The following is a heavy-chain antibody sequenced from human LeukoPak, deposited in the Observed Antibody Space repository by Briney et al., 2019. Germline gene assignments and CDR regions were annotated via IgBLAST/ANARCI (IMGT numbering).Heavy chain of an antibody. CDR1: GLTFSDYA. CDR2: ITSGFTP. J-gene: IGHJ4*02. V-gene: IGHV3-23*01. CDR3: AKDYSESRVADVFFEY. D-gene: IGHD2-15*01. Sequence: GGSLSLSCAASGLTFSDYAVSWFRQAPGKGLEWVSGITSGFTPHYADSVKGRFTISRDNSKNTFHLQLNSLRAEDTAVYYCAKDYSESRVADVFFEYWGQGTLVTVSS.